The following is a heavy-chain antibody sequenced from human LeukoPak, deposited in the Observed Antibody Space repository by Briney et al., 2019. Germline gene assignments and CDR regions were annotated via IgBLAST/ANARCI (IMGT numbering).Heavy chain of an antibody. CDR2: VYYSGST. D-gene: IGHD6-19*01. CDR3: ARLGSSGWYIGAFDI. J-gene: IGHJ3*02. CDR1: GGSISSYY. Sequence: KPSETLSLTCTVSGGSISSYYWSWIRQPPGKGLEWIGHVYYSGSTNYSPSLKSRVTISVDTSKNQFSLKLSSVTAADTAVYYCARLGSSGWYIGAFDIWGQGTMVTVSS. V-gene: IGHV4-59*08.